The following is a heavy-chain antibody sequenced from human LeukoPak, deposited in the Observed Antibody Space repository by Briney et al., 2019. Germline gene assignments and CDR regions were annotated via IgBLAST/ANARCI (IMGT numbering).Heavy chain of an antibody. CDR3: ARGIVGATEFDY. D-gene: IGHD1-26*01. CDR2: IIPIFGTA. J-gene: IGHJ4*02. V-gene: IGHV1-69*13. CDR1: GGTFSSYA. Sequence: SVKVSCKASGGTFSSYAISWVRQAPGQGLEWMGGIIPIFGTANYAQKFQGRVTITADESTSTAYMELSSLRSEDTAVYYCARGIVGATEFDYWGQGTLVTVSS.